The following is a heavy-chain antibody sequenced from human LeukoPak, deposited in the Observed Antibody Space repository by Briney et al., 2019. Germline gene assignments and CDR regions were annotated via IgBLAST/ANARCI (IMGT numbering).Heavy chain of an antibody. D-gene: IGHD4-23*01. CDR3: ARISEGSYGGNQYFDY. Sequence: SVKVSCKASGGTFTSYAISWVRQAPGQGNEWMGGIIPIFGTANYAQKFQGRVTITTEEYTRKAYMEMSSLRSEDTAVYYCARISEGSYGGNQYFDYWGQGTLVTVSS. CDR1: GGTFTSYA. V-gene: IGHV1-69*05. J-gene: IGHJ4*02. CDR2: IIPIFGTA.